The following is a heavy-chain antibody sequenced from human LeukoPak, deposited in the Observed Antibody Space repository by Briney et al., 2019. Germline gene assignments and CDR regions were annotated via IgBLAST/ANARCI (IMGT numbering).Heavy chain of an antibody. J-gene: IGHJ4*02. Sequence: GGSLRLSCAASGFTFSNYTMHWVRQAPGKGLEWVAVISYDGSNKYYADSVKGRFTISRDNSKNTVYLQMNSLRAEDTAVYYCATRGGPSTFGELLVALDYWGQGTLVTVSS. CDR1: GFTFSNYT. D-gene: IGHD3-10*01. CDR2: ISYDGSNK. V-gene: IGHV3-30*04. CDR3: ATRGGPSTFGELLVALDY.